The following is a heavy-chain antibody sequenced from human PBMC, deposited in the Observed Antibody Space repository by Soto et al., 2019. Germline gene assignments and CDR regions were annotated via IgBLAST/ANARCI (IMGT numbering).Heavy chain of an antibody. V-gene: IGHV2-5*02. CDR3: AHRLSGSSTSCYSGFDP. Sequence: QITLKESGPTLVKPTQTLTLTCTFSGFSLSTSGVGVGWIRQPPGKALEWLALIYWDDDKRYSPSLKSRLTITKDTSKNQVVLTMTNMDPVDTATYYCAHRLSGSSTSCYSGFDPWGQGTLVTVSS. J-gene: IGHJ5*02. CDR1: GFSLSTSGVG. CDR2: IYWDDDK. D-gene: IGHD2-2*01.